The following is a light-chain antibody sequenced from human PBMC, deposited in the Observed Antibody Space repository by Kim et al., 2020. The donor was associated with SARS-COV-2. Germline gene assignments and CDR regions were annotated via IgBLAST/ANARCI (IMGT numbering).Light chain of an antibody. CDR2: GAS. J-gene: IGKJ2*01. V-gene: IGKV3-20*01. CDR1: QSLSSNY. CDR3: QQYENSPYT. Sequence: EIVLTRSPGTLSLSPGERATLSCRASQSLSSNYLAWYQQKSGQAPRLLIYGASKTATGIPDRFSGSGSGTDFTLTIRRLEAEDFAVYYCQQYENSPYTFGQGTKLEI.